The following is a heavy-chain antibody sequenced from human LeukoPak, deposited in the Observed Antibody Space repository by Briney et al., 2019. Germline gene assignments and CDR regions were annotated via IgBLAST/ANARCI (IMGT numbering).Heavy chain of an antibody. CDR2: ISWNSGSI. Sequence: GGSLRLSCAASGFTFDDYAMHWVRQAPGKGLEWVSGISWNSGSIGYADSVKGRFTISRDNAKNSLYLQMNSLRAEDTALYYCAKDLAVAGIDYYYGMDVWGQGTTVTVSS. CDR1: GFTFDDYA. CDR3: AKDLAVAGIDYYYGMDV. J-gene: IGHJ6*02. D-gene: IGHD6-19*01. V-gene: IGHV3-9*01.